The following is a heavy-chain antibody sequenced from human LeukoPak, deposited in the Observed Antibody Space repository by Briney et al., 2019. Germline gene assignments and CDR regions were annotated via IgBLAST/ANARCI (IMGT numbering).Heavy chain of an antibody. V-gene: IGHV4-59*01. Sequence: SETLSLTCTVSGGSISSYYWSWIRQPPGKGLEWIGSIYYSGSTYYNPSLKSRVTISVDTSKNQFSLKLSSVTAADTAVYYCARDKRSGYSSGWYHDYWGQGTLVTVSS. J-gene: IGHJ4*02. CDR3: ARDKRSGYSSGWYHDY. D-gene: IGHD6-19*01. CDR1: GGSISSYY. CDR2: IYYSGST.